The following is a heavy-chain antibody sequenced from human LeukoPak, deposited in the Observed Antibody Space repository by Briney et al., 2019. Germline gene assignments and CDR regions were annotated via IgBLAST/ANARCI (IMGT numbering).Heavy chain of an antibody. CDR1: GGSFNGHS. J-gene: IGHJ3*02. CDR3: AKSNGYGLVDI. V-gene: IGHV4-34*12. D-gene: IGHD3-10*01. CDR2: IFYSGGT. Sequence: SETLSLTCAVYGGSFNGHSWTWVRQTPGKGLEWIGNIFYSGGTYYSPSLTSRVTISLDTSRNQFSLRLNSVTAADTAVYYCAKSNGYGLVDIWGQGTMVTVSS.